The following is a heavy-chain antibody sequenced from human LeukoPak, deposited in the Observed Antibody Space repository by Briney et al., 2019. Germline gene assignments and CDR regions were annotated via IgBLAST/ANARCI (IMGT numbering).Heavy chain of an antibody. J-gene: IGHJ6*03. CDR1: GFTFVSHW. CDR3: ARDATTEPGTVYMDV. D-gene: IGHD6-13*01. CDR2: INQDGSEK. V-gene: IGHV3-7*01. Sequence: GGSLRLSCVVSGFTFVSHWMTWVRQAPGKGLEWVANINQDGSEKYYVDSVKGRFTISRDNAKNSLYLQMNSLRAEDTALYFCARDATTEPGTVYMDVWGKGTTVTISS.